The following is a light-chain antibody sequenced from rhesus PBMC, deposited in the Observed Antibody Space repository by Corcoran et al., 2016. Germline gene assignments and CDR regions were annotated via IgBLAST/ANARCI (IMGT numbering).Light chain of an antibody. V-gene: IGKV2-72*01. J-gene: IGKJ4*01. CDR2: GGS. CDR1: QSLLHSNGNTY. Sequence: DIVMTQTPLSLPITPGEPASISCRSSQSLLHSNGNTYLHWYLQQPGQSPQLLLYGGSNRPSGVPDRFSGSGSGTDCTLKISKVEAEDVGVYYCVQAIAFPLTFGGGTKVELK. CDR3: VQAIAFPLT.